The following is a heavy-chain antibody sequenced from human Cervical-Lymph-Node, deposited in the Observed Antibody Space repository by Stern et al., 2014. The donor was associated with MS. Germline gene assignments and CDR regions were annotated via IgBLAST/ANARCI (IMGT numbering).Heavy chain of an antibody. CDR3: AKGRTVAGKGVGAFDF. CDR1: GFSFSNFG. V-gene: IGHV3-30*18. D-gene: IGHD6-19*01. Sequence: VHLVESGGGVVQPGGSLRLSCAASGFSFSNFGMHWVRQAPGKGLAWVALISYDGSDKYYADSVKGRFTTSRDNSKNTLYLQMNSLRTEDTAVYYCAKGRTVAGKGVGAFDFWGQGRMVTVSS. CDR2: ISYDGSDK. J-gene: IGHJ3*01.